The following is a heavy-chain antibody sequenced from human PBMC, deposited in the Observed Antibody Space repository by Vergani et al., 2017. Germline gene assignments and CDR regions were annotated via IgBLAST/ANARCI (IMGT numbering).Heavy chain of an antibody. V-gene: IGHV3-23*04. CDR2: NSGSGVST. CDR3: AKCGGICYYYGMDV. CDR1: GFTFSSYA. J-gene: IGHJ6*02. D-gene: IGHD2-15*01. Sequence: EVQLVESGGGVVQPGGSLRLSCAASGFTFSSYAMSWVRQAPGKGLEWVSANSGSGVSTYYADSVKGRFTISRDNSKKTLYLQMNSLRAEDTAVYYCAKCGGICYYYGMDVWGQGTTVTVSS.